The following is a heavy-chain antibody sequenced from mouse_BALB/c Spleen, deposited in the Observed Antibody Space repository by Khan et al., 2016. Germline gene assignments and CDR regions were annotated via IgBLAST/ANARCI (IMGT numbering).Heavy chain of an antibody. Sequence: EVQLQESGPELVKPGASVKVSCKASGYTFTSYNMYWVKQSHGKSLEWIGYIDPYNGGTNYNQKFKGKATLTVDKSSSTAYMHLNSLTSEDSAVYYCASDLLGYAMDYWGQGTSVTVSA. CDR1: GYTFTSYN. D-gene: IGHD2-1*01. CDR3: ASDLLGYAMDY. CDR2: IDPYNGGT. V-gene: IGHV1S135*01. J-gene: IGHJ4*01.